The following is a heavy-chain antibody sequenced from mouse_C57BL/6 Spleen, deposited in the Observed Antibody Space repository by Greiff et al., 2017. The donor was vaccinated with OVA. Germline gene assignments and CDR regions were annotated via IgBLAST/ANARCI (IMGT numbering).Heavy chain of an antibody. Sequence: QVQLQQSGPELVTPGASVKISCKASSYAFSSSWMNWVKQRPGKGLEWIGRIYPGDGDTNYNGKFKGKATLTADKSSSTAYMQLSSLTSEDSAVYFCARSYGYDRGYYFDYWGQGTTLTVSS. CDR3: ARSYGYDRGYYFDY. V-gene: IGHV1-82*01. D-gene: IGHD2-2*01. J-gene: IGHJ2*01. CDR2: IYPGDGDT. CDR1: SYAFSSSW.